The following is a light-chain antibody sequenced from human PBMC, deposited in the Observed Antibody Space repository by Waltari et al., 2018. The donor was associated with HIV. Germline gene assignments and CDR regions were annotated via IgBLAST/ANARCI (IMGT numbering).Light chain of an antibody. Sequence: QSALTQPASVSGSPRQSITISCTGTSSDIGTYNLVSWYRQYPGMAPQLVIHGVDTRPSGVPDRFSGSKSGNVASLTIASLQSEDEAEYYCSSYANTDTLLFGGGTKLTVL. V-gene: IGLV2-14*01. CDR3: SSYANTDTLL. J-gene: IGLJ3*02. CDR1: SSDIGTYNL. CDR2: GVD.